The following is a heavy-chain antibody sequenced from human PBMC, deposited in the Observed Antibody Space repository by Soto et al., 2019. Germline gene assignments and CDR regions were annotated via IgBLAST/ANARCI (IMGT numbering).Heavy chain of an antibody. CDR1: GFTFSNYA. J-gene: IGHJ2*01. D-gene: IGHD2-15*01. V-gene: IGHV3-64D*06. Sequence: RGSLRLSCSVSGFTFSNYAMHWVRQAPGKGLEYVSGITSDGDSTWHADSVKDRFTISRDNSKNTLFLQMSSLRVEDTAIYFCVKGNQLLRYYFEFWGPGTLVTV. CDR3: VKGNQLLRYYFEF. CDR2: ITSDGDST.